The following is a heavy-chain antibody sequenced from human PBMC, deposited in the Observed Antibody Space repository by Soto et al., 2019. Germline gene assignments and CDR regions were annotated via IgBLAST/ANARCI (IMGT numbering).Heavy chain of an antibody. CDR2: IIPIFGTA. CDR1: GGTFSSYA. V-gene: IGHV1-69*13. D-gene: IGHD2-21*02. CDR3: ARAPYCGGDCYYNWFDP. J-gene: IGHJ5*02. Sequence: ASVKVSGKASGGTFSSYAISWVRQAPGQGLEWMGGIIPIFGTANYAQKFQGRVTITADESTSTAYMELSSLRSEDTAVYYCARAPYCGGDCYYNWFDPWGQGTLVTVSS.